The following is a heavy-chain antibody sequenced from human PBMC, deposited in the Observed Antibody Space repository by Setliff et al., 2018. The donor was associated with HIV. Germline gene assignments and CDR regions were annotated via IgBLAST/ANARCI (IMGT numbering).Heavy chain of an antibody. D-gene: IGHD1-1*01. CDR1: GFTFNSYA. V-gene: IGHV3-23*01. CDR2: MSGSTGDT. J-gene: IGHJ4*02. CDR3: ANRLRGYNKWYYSDY. Sequence: GGSLRLSCAASGFTFNSYAMSWVRQAPGKGLEWVATMSGSTGDTYYADSVKGRFTISRDNSKNTLSLQMNSLGAEDTAVYYCANRLRGYNKWYYSDYWGQGTLVTVSS.